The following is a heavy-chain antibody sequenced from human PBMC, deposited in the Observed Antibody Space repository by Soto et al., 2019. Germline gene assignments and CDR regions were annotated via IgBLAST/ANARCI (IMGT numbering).Heavy chain of an antibody. J-gene: IGHJ4*02. V-gene: IGHV4-31*03. Sequence: SETLSLTCTISGGSISSGGYYWSWIRQHPGKGLEWIGYIYYSGSTYYNPSLKSRVTISVDTSKNQFSLKLSSVTAADTAVYYCARNSVSPGYCSGGSCWRGFDYWGQGTLVTVSS. CDR3: ARNSVSPGYCSGGSCWRGFDY. D-gene: IGHD2-15*01. CDR2: IYYSGST. CDR1: GGSISSGGYY.